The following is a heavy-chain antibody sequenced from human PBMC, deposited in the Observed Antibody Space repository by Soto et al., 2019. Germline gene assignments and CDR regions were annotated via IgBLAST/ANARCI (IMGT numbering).Heavy chain of an antibody. CDR3: AREAYCSGGSCYSTRFYYYYGMDV. CDR2: ISYDGSNK. V-gene: IGHV3-30-3*01. D-gene: IGHD2-15*01. J-gene: IGHJ6*02. Sequence: QAGGSLRLSCAASGFTFSSYAMHWVRQAPGKGLEWVAVISYDGSNKYYADSVKGRFTISRDNSKNTLYLQMNSLRAEDTAVYYCAREAYCSGGSCYSTRFYYYYGMDVWGQGTTVTVSS. CDR1: GFTFSSYA.